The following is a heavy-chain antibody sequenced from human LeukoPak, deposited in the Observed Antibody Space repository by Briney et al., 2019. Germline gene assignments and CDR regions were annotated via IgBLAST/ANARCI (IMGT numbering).Heavy chain of an antibody. D-gene: IGHD3-22*01. CDR1: GFTLRSYS. J-gene: IGHJ4*02. V-gene: IGHV3-21*06. Sequence: GGSLRLSCSASGFTLRSYSMNWGRQAPGEGLGRVSSTSSGSSYIYYADSVKGQFTISRDNAKNSLYLQMTSLRAEDTAVYYCAKSSSVNYDSSGYSALDNWGQGTLVTVSS. CDR2: TSSGSSYI. CDR3: AKSSSVNYDSSGYSALDN.